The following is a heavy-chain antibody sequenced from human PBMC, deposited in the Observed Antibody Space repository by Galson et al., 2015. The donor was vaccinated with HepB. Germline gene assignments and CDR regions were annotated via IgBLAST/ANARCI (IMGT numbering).Heavy chain of an antibody. V-gene: IGHV3-30-3*01. CDR1: GFTFSSYA. CDR2: TSSDGSNK. CDR3: ARDRALDY. J-gene: IGHJ4*02. Sequence: SLRLSCAASGFTFSSYAMHWVRQAPGKGLEWVAVTSSDGSNKYYADSVKGRFTISRDNSKNTLYLQMNSLRPEDTAVYYCARDRALDYWGQGTLVTVSS.